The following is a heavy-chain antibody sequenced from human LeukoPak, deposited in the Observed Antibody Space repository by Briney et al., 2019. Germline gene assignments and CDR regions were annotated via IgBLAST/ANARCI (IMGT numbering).Heavy chain of an antibody. V-gene: IGHV3-53*01. Sequence: GGSLRLSCTPSGFPVSSNFMSWVRQAPGKGLEWVSVIYGGGSTYYADSVKGRFTISRDTSKNTLYLQMNSLRAEDTALYYCAKEILDGSGSLRTNIWFDLWGQGTLVTVSS. CDR2: IYGGGST. CDR1: GFPVSSNF. J-gene: IGHJ5*02. D-gene: IGHD3-10*01. CDR3: AKEILDGSGSLRTNIWFDL.